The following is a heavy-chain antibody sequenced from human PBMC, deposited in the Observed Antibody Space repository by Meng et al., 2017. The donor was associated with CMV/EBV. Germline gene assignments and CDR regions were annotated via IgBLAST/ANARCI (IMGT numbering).Heavy chain of an antibody. D-gene: IGHD3-9*01. CDR3: ARDSQYYDILTGYSRFYAFDI. J-gene: IGHJ3*02. Sequence: GESLKISCAASGFSFSDYYMSWIRQTPGKGLEWVSYISSSGSSIYYADSVKGRFTISRDNAKNPLYLQMNSLRAEDTAVYYCARDSQYYDILTGYSRFYAFDIWGQGTMVTVSS. CDR2: ISSSGSSI. V-gene: IGHV3-11*04. CDR1: GFSFSDYY.